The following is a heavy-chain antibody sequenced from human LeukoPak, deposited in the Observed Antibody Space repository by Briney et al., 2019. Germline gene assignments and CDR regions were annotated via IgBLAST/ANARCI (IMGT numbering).Heavy chain of an antibody. CDR1: GGSISSGSYY. V-gene: IGHV4-61*02. CDR2: IYTSGST. CDR3: AGELNWNDVNAFDI. D-gene: IGHD1-1*01. Sequence: SQTLSLTCTVSGGSISSGSYYWSWIRQPAGKGLEWIGRIYTSGSTNYNPSLKSRVTISVDTSKNQFSLKLSSVTAADTAVYYCAGELNWNDVNAFDIWGQGTMVTVSS. J-gene: IGHJ3*02.